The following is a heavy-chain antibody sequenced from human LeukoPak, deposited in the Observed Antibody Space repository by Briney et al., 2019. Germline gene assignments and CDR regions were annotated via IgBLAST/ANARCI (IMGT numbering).Heavy chain of an antibody. V-gene: IGHV1-2*02. Sequence: ASVKVSCKASGYTLTGYHMHWVRQAPGQGLEWMGWINPRSGGTNYAQNFQGRVTMTRDTSINTAYMELSGLRSDDTAEYYCARGVAAYTYYSDSSCYDWGQGTRVTVS. J-gene: IGHJ4*02. CDR3: ARGVAAYTYYSDSSCYD. D-gene: IGHD3-22*01. CDR1: GYTLTGYH. CDR2: INPRSGGT.